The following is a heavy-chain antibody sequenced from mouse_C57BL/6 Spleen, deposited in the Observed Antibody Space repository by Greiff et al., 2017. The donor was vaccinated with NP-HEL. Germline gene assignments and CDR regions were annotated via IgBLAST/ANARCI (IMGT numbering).Heavy chain of an antibody. CDR1: GYAFSSSW. D-gene: IGHD1-1*01. Sequence: VQLQQSGPELVKPGASVKISCKASGYAFSSSWMNWVKQRPGKGLEWIGRIYPGDGDTNYNGKFKGKATLTADKSSSTAYMQLSSLTSEDSAVYFCARWSTTDHWYFDVWGTGTTVTVSS. CDR2: IYPGDGDT. CDR3: ARWSTTDHWYFDV. V-gene: IGHV1-82*01. J-gene: IGHJ1*03.